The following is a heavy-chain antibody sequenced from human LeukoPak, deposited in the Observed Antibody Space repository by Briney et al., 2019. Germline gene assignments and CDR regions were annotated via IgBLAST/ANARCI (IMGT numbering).Heavy chain of an antibody. CDR1: GGSISSYY. CDR2: IYYSGST. Sequence: SETLSLTCTVSGGSISSYYWSWIRQHPEKGLEWIGYIYYSGSTNYNPSLKSRVTISIDTSKNQFSLKLSSVTATDTAVYYCASGYSSSWPYYYYYMDVWGKGTTVTVSS. V-gene: IGHV4-59*08. CDR3: ASGYSSSWPYYYYYMDV. D-gene: IGHD6-13*01. J-gene: IGHJ6*03.